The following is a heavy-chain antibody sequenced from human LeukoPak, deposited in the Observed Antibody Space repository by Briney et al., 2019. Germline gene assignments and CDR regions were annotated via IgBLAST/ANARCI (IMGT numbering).Heavy chain of an antibody. V-gene: IGHV1-2*02. D-gene: IGHD2-2*02. CDR3: ARAGSYQLLYGYFQH. J-gene: IGHJ1*01. CDR2: VNPNSGGT. CDR1: GYTFTGYY. Sequence: ASVKVSRKASGYTFTGYYMHWVRQAPGQGLEWMGWVNPNSGGTNYAQKFQGRVTMTRDTSISTAYMELSRLRSDDTAVYYCARAGSYQLLYGYFQHWGQGTLVTVSS.